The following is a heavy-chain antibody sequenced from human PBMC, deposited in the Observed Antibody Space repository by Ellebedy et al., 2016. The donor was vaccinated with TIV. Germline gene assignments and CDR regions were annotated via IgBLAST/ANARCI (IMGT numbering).Heavy chain of an antibody. Sequence: PGGSLRLSCAASGFIFSTYSMNWVRQTPGKGLEWISYINSGSSGSETVYYADSVKGRFTISRDNARNSLYLQMNNLRVEDTAVYYCARGLRSGDDWTQFLWGQGTLVTVPS. V-gene: IGHV3-48*01. J-gene: IGHJ4*02. CDR2: INSGSSGSETV. D-gene: IGHD5-12*01. CDR3: ARGLRSGDDWTQFL. CDR1: GFIFSTYS.